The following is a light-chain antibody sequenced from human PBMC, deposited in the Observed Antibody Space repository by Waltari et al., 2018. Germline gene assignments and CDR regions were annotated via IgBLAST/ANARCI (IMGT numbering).Light chain of an antibody. Sequence: QSALTQPASVSGSPGQSITISCSGAGSAVGASDSAPWHQHHPGKAPQVIIYDVTNRPSGVSDRFSASKSANTASLTISRLQPEDEADYYCSSQTLDGLVLFGGGTRLTVL. J-gene: IGLJ2*01. V-gene: IGLV2-14*03. CDR1: GSAVGASDS. CDR2: DVT. CDR3: SSQTLDGLVL.